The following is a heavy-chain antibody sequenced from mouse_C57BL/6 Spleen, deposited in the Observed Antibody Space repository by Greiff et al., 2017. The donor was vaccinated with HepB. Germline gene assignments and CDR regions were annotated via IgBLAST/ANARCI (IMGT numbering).Heavy chain of an antibody. CDR2: INPNYGTT. CDR3: ARGITTVVADYFDY. D-gene: IGHD1-1*01. CDR1: GYSFTDYN. V-gene: IGHV1-39*01. J-gene: IGHJ2*01. Sequence: EVQLQQSGPELVKPGASVKISCKASGYSFTDYNMNWVKQSNGKSLEWIGVINPNYGTTSYNQKFKGKATLTVDQSSSTTYMQLNSLTSEDSAVYYCARGITTVVADYFDYWGQGTTLTVSS.